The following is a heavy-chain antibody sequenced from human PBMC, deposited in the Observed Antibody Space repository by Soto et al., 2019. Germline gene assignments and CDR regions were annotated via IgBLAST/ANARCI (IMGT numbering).Heavy chain of an antibody. CDR3: TRGCSGGSCYPLRSTDY. Sequence: EVQLVESGGGLVQPGGSLKLSCAASGFTFSGSAMHWVRQASGKGLEWVGRIRSKANSYATAYAASVKGRFTISRDDSXNXXYLQMNSLKTEDTAVYYCTRGCSGGSCYPLRSTDYWGQGTLVTVSS. V-gene: IGHV3-73*01. J-gene: IGHJ4*02. D-gene: IGHD2-15*01. CDR1: GFTFSGSA. CDR2: IRSKANSYAT.